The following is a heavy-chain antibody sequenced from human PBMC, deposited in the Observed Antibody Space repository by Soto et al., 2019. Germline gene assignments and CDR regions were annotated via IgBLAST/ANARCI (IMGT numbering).Heavy chain of an antibody. Sequence: GGSLRLSWAASGFTFSSYAMSWVRQAPGKGLEWVSAISGSGGSTYYADSVKGRFTISRDNSKNTLYLQMNSLRAEDTAVYYCAKDGFPYYYDSSGPDAFDIWGQGTMVTVSS. J-gene: IGHJ3*02. V-gene: IGHV3-23*01. CDR3: AKDGFPYYYDSSGPDAFDI. CDR2: ISGSGGST. CDR1: GFTFSSYA. D-gene: IGHD3-22*01.